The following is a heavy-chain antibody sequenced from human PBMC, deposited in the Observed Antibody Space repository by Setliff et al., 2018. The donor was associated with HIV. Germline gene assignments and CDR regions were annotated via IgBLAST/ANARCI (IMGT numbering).Heavy chain of an antibody. J-gene: IGHJ5*02. D-gene: IGHD7-27*01. CDR3: ARGLQGWGSAGPNWFDP. CDR1: GESFGEYT. V-gene: IGHV4-34*01. Sequence: SETLSLTCAVYGESFGEYTWTGTRQPAGEWLGWRGDVNHGGRANYNPSLKSRVTISVDTSKNQFSLKLTSVTAADTAVYYCARGLQGWGSAGPNWFDPWGQGTLVTVSS. CDR2: VNHGGRA.